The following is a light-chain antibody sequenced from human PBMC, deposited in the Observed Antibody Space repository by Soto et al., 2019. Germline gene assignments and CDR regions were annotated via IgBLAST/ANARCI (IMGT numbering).Light chain of an antibody. CDR1: QSVSSSY. J-gene: IGKJ1*01. Sequence: EIVLTQSPGTLSLSPGERATLSCRASQSVSSSYLAWYQQKPGQAPRLLIYGASSRATGIPDRFSGSGSGTDFTLTISRLGPEDFAVYFCQQSSSSPRTFGQGTKVDIK. V-gene: IGKV3-20*01. CDR2: GAS. CDR3: QQSSSSPRT.